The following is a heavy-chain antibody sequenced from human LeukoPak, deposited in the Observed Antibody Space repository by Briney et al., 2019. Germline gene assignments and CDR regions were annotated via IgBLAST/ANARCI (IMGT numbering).Heavy chain of an antibody. CDR2: IWYDGSNK. V-gene: IGHV3-33*01. CDR1: GFTFSSYG. Sequence: SGGSLRLSCAASGFTFSSYGMHWVRQAPGKGLEWVAVIWYDGSNKYYADSVKGRFTISRDNSKNTLYLQMNSLRAEDTAVYYCASGGMLPYYYYYGMDVWGQGTTVTVSS. J-gene: IGHJ6*02. D-gene: IGHD2-8*01. CDR3: ASGGMLPYYYYYGMDV.